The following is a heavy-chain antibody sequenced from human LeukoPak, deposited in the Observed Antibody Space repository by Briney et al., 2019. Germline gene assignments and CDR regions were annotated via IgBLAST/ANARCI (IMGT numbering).Heavy chain of an antibody. V-gene: IGHV4-31*03. CDR1: GGSISSGGYY. Sequence: PSQTLSLTRTVSGGSISSGGYYWSWIRQHPGKGLEWIGYIYYSGSTYYNPSLKSRVTISVDTSKNQFSLKLSSVTAADTAVYYCARVGVGPGIAAAGPLDYWGQGTLVTVSS. J-gene: IGHJ4*02. CDR2: IYYSGST. CDR3: ARVGVGPGIAAAGPLDY. D-gene: IGHD6-13*01.